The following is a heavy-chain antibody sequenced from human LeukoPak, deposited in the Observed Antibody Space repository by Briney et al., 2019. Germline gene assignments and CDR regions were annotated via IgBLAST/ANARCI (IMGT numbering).Heavy chain of an antibody. CDR1: GYSISSGYY. CDR2: IYHSGST. D-gene: IGHD3-10*01. CDR3: ARQNGVWFGELLTRLDY. V-gene: IGHV4-38-2*02. Sequence: PSGTLSLTCTVSGYSISSGYYWGWIRQPPGKGLEWIGSIYHSGSTYYNPSLKSRVTISVDTSKNQFSLKLSSVTAADTAVYYCARQNGVWFGELLTRLDYWGQGTLVTVSS. J-gene: IGHJ4*02.